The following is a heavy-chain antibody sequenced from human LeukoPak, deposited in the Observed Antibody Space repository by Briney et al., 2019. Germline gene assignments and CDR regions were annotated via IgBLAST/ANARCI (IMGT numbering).Heavy chain of an antibody. D-gene: IGHD3-22*01. CDR1: GFTFSSYG. J-gene: IGHJ4*02. CDR3: ARGFVTYYYDSSGYYSGY. V-gene: IGHV3-33*01. Sequence: PGRSLRLSCAASGFTFSSYGMHWVRQAPGKGLEWVAVIWYDGSNKYYADSVKGRFTISRDNSKNTLYLQMNSLRAEDTAVYYCARGFVTYYYDSSGYYSGYWGQGTLVTVSS. CDR2: IWYDGSNK.